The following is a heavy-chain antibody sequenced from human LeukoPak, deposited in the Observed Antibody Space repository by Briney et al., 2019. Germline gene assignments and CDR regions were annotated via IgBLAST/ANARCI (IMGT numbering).Heavy chain of an antibody. J-gene: IGHJ4*02. Sequence: GGSLRLSCAASGFTFSSYAMHWVRQAPGKGLEWVAVISYDGSNKYYADSVKGRFTISRDNAKNSLYLQMNSLRAEDTAVYYCAIGTSSSRVGDYWGQGTLVTVSS. D-gene: IGHD6-6*01. CDR1: GFTFSSYA. CDR3: AIGTSSSRVGDY. CDR2: ISYDGSNK. V-gene: IGHV3-30*04.